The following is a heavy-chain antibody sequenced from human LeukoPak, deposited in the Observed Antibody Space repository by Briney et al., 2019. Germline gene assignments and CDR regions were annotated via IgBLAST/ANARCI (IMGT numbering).Heavy chain of an antibody. D-gene: IGHD6-13*01. CDR2: IDPSDSYT. J-gene: IGHJ4*02. CDR1: GYSFTSYW. V-gene: IGHV5-10-1*04. Sequence: GASLKISCKGSGYSFTSYWISWVRQMPGKGLEWMGRIDPSDSYTNYSPSFQGQVTISADKSISTAYLQWTSVKASDTAMYFCARGYMAAAGNGGYFDYWGQGTLVTVSS. CDR3: ARGYMAAAGNGGYFDY.